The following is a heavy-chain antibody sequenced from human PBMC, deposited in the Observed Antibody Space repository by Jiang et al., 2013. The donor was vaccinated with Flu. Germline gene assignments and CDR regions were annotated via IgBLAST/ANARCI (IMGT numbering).Heavy chain of an antibody. D-gene: IGHD2-15*01. CDR1: GYSLSSGFY. CDR3: ARGFMGSASADPSDPHNWFDP. V-gene: IGHV4-38-2*02. Sequence: LLKPSETLSLTRTVSGYSLSSGFYWGWIRQSPEKGLEWIGSISHSGKAYYNPSLKRRVTISVDTSKNQFSLRLASVTAADTAVYYCARGFMGSASADPSDPHNWFDPWGQGARVAVSS. J-gene: IGHJ5*02. CDR2: ISHSGKA.